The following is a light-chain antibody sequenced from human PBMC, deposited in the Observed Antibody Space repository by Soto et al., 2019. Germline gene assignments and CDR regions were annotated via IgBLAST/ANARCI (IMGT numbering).Light chain of an antibody. J-gene: IGKJ1*01. Sequence: EIVLTQSPATLSVSPGERATLSCRASQSVSGDLAWYHHKPGQAPRLLIYDASTRALDTPARFAGSGSGTEFTLTISSLQSEDFAVYFCQQHNNWPITFGQGTKVDIK. V-gene: IGKV3-15*01. CDR2: DAS. CDR3: QQHNNWPIT. CDR1: QSVSGD.